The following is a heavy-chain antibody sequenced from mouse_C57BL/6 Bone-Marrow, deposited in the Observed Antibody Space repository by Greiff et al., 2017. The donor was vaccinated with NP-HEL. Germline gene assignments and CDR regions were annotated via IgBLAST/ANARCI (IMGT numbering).Heavy chain of an antibody. CDR3: ARWGITTVVAKDWYFDG. D-gene: IGHD1-1*01. V-gene: IGHV1-69*01. J-gene: IGHJ1*03. CDR2: VDPSDSYT. CDR1: GYTFTSYW. Sequence: QVQLQQPGAELVMPGASVKLSCKASGYTFTSYWMHWVKQRPGQGLEWIGEVDPSDSYTNYNQKFKGKSTLTVDKSSSTAYMQLSRLTSEDSAGYYWARWGITTVVAKDWYFDGWGTGTKGTGPS.